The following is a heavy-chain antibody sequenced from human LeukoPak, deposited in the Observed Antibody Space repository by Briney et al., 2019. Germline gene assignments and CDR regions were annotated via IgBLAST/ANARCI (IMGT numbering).Heavy chain of an antibody. Sequence: SETLSLTCTVSGGSISSSSYYWVWIRQPPGKGLEWIGSIYYSGSTYYNPSLKSRVTISVDTSKNQFSLKLSSVTAADTAVYYCARPRQKGAAAWFDPWGQGTLVTVSS. V-gene: IGHV4-39*01. D-gene: IGHD6-13*01. CDR2: IYYSGST. CDR3: ARPRQKGAAAWFDP. CDR1: GGSISSSSYY. J-gene: IGHJ5*02.